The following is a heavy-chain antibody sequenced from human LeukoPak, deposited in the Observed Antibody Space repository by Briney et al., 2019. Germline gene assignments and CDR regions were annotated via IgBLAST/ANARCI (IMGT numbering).Heavy chain of an antibody. D-gene: IGHD2-8*01. V-gene: IGHV3-74*01. CDR1: GFTFSSYW. J-gene: IGHJ4*02. Sequence: GGSLRLSCAASGFTFSSYWMLWVRQAPGKGLVWVSRINSDGSSTSYADSVKGRFTISRDNAKNTLYLQMNSLRAEDTAVYYCARRASAYEFDYWGQGTLVTVSS. CDR3: ARRASAYEFDY. CDR2: INSDGSST.